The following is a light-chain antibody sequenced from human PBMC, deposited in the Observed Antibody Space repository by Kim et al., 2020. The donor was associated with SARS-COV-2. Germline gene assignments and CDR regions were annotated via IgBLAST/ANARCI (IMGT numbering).Light chain of an antibody. Sequence: SSELTQDSAVSVALGQTVRITCQGDSLRRYYASWYQQKPGQAPVLVIYGKNNRPSGIPDRFSGSSSGNTASLTITGAQAEDEADYYCKSRDSSGNYLMFGGGTQLTVL. CDR3: KSRDSSGNYLM. CDR1: SLRRYY. CDR2: GKN. V-gene: IGLV3-19*01. J-gene: IGLJ3*02.